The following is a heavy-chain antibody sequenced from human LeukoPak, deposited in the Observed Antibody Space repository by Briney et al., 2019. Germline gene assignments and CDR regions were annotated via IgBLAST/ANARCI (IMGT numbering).Heavy chain of an antibody. CDR1: GFTFSSYA. CDR3: TRDPVRLLDY. J-gene: IGHJ4*02. D-gene: IGHD2-21*01. Sequence: GGSLRLSCAASGFTFSSYAMSWVRQAPGKGLEWVGFIRSKAYGGTTEYAASVKGRFAISRDDSKSIAYLQMNSLKTEDTAVYYCTRDPVRLLDYWGQGTLVTVSS. CDR2: IRSKAYGGTT. V-gene: IGHV3-49*04.